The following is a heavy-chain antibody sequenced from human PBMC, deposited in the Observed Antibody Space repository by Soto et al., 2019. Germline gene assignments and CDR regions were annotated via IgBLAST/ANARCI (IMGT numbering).Heavy chain of an antibody. CDR3: AREFSHGMDV. CDR2: IIPIFGTA. Sequence: ASVKVSCKASGGTFSSYAISWVRQAPGQGLEWMGGIIPIFGTANYAQKFQGRVTITADESTSTAYMELSSLRSEDTAVYYCAREFSHGMDVWGQGTTVTVSS. V-gene: IGHV1-69*13. J-gene: IGHJ6*02. CDR1: GGTFSSYA.